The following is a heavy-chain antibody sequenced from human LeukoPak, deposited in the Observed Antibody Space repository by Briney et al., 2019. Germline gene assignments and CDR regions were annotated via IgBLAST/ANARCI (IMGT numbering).Heavy chain of an antibody. CDR1: GYSLTSYW. Sequence: PGESLKISCKGSGYSLTSYWIGWVRQMPGKGLEWMGIIYPDDSDTRYSPSFQGQVTISADKSISTAYLQWSSLKASDTAMYYCARLAYCSNDVCYSNYYYSMDVWGKGTTVTVSS. CDR3: ARLAYCSNDVCYSNYYYSMDV. J-gene: IGHJ6*03. V-gene: IGHV5-51*03. D-gene: IGHD2-8*01. CDR2: IYPDDSDT.